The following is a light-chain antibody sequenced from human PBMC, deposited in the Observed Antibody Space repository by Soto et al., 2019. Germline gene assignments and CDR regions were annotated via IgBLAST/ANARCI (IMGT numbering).Light chain of an antibody. Sequence: EIVLTQSPGTLSLSPGERATLSCRASQSVSSSYLAWYQQKPGQAXRVLIYGASSRATGIPDRFSGSGSGTDLTITISRLEPEDCEVYDGQQYGSSPPTFGQGTRLENK. CDR3: QQYGSSPPT. CDR1: QSVSSSY. V-gene: IGKV3-20*01. CDR2: GAS. J-gene: IGKJ5*01.